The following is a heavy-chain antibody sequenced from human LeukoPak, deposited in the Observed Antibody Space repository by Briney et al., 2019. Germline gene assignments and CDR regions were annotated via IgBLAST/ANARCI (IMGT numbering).Heavy chain of an antibody. J-gene: IGHJ4*02. CDR2: IYYSGIT. Sequence: SETLSLTCTVSGGSISSSSYYWGWIRQPPGKELEWIGTIYYSGITYYSPSLKSRVTISVDTSKNQFSLRLSSVTAADTAVYYCARSLGGAPVDYWGQGTLVTVSS. CDR1: GGSISSSSYY. V-gene: IGHV4-39*01. D-gene: IGHD1-26*01. CDR3: ARSLGGAPVDY.